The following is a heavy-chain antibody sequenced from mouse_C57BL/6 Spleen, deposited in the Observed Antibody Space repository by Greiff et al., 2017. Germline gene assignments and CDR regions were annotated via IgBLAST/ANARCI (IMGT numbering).Heavy chain of an antibody. CDR1: GFTFSDYY. J-gene: IGHJ2*01. V-gene: IGHV5-16*01. CDR2: INYDGSST. D-gene: IGHD2-3*01. Sequence: EVKLMESEGGLVQPGSSMKLSCTASGFTFSDYYMAWVRQVPEKGLEWVANINYDGSSTYYLDSLKSRFIISRDNAKNLLYLQMSSLKSEDTATYYCARDADGYYDYWGQGTTLTVSS. CDR3: ARDADGYYDY.